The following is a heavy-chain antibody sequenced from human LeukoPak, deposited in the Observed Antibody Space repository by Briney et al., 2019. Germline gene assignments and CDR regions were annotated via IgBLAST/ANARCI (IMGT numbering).Heavy chain of an antibody. Sequence: PSETLSLTCTISGGSISSYFWSSIRQHPGNGLEWLGNIYYSGSTNYNPSLKSRVTISVDTSKNQFSLKLSSVTAADTAVYYCARHKTMGPFDYWGQGTLVTVSS. J-gene: IGHJ4*02. CDR3: ARHKTMGPFDY. D-gene: IGHD4/OR15-4a*01. CDR2: IYYSGST. CDR1: GGSISSYF. V-gene: IGHV4-59*08.